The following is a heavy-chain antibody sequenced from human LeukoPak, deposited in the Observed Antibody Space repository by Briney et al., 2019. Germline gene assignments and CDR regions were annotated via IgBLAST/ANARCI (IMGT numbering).Heavy chain of an antibody. CDR3: AKDRTVAGT. Sequence: GGSLRLSCAASGFTFSSYGMHWVRQAPGKGLEWVAFIRYDGTTKYYADSVKGRFTISRDNSKNTLYLQMNSLRAEDTAVYYCAKDRTVAGTWGQGTLVTVSS. CDR2: IRYDGTTK. V-gene: IGHV3-30*02. D-gene: IGHD6-19*01. CDR1: GFTFSSYG. J-gene: IGHJ4*02.